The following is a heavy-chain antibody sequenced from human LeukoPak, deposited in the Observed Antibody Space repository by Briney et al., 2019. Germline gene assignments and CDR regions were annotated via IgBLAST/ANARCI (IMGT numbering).Heavy chain of an antibody. CDR3: ARGSSWYQTNFDY. D-gene: IGHD6-13*01. V-gene: IGHV4-39*07. Sequence: SGTLSLTCTVSGGSISSSSYYWGWIRQPPGKGLEWIGSIYYSGSTYYNPSLKSRVTISVDTSKNQFSLKLSSVTAADTAVYYCARGSSWYQTNFDYWGQGTLVTVSS. CDR1: GGSISSSSYY. J-gene: IGHJ4*02. CDR2: IYYSGST.